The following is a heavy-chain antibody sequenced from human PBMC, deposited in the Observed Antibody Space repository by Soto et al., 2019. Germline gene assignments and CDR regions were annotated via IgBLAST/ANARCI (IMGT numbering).Heavy chain of an antibody. CDR1: GFTFSVAW. D-gene: IGHD6-19*01. V-gene: IGHV3-49*04. CDR2: IRSKASGGTT. J-gene: IGHJ5*02. CDR3: TREWLEGFSWFDP. Sequence: GRSLRLSCAASGFTFSVAWMNWVRQAPGKGLEWVGCIRSKASGGTTEYAASVKGRFTFSRDNSQSIAYLQMNSLKTEDTAVYYCTREWLEGFSWFDPWGQGTLVTVSS.